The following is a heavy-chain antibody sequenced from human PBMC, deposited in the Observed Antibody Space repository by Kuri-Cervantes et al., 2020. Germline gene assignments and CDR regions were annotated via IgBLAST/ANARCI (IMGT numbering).Heavy chain of an antibody. J-gene: IGHJ6*02. D-gene: IGHD2-2*01. CDR3: ARVIPARYCSSTSCPYYYYYGMDV. CDR1: GYTFTDYY. CDR2: INPKSGDT. Sequence: ASVKVSCKPSGYTFTDYYMHWVRQVPGQGLEWMGWINPKSGDTKYADNFRGRVTMTRDTSISTVNMELSSLRSEDTAVYYCARVIPARYCSSTSCPYYYYYGMDVWGQGTTVTVSS. V-gene: IGHV1-2*02.